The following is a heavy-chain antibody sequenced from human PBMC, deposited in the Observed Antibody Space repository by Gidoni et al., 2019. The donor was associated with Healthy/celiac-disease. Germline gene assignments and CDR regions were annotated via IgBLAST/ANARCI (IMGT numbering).Heavy chain of an antibody. V-gene: IGHV3-23*01. D-gene: IGHD3-9*01. Sequence: EVQLLESGGGLVQPGGSLRLSCAASGFTFCSYAMSWVRQAPGKGLELVSASSGSGGSTYYADSVKGRFTISRDNSKNTLYLQMNSLRAEDTAVYYCAKMARDYDILTGSDYWGQGTLVTVSS. CDR1: GFTFCSYA. CDR2: SSGSGGST. CDR3: AKMARDYDILTGSDY. J-gene: IGHJ4*02.